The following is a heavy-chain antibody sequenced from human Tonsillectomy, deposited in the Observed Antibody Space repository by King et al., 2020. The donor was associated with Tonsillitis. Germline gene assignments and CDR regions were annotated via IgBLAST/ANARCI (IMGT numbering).Heavy chain of an antibody. CDR3: AREIVQQITFGGVIGNFDY. CDR2: IYTSGST. V-gene: IGHV4-4*07. CDR1: GGSISSYY. Sequence: VQLQESGPGLVKPSETLSLTCTVSGGSISSYYWSWIRQPAGKGLEWIGRIYTSGSTNYNPSLKSRVTMSVDTSKNQFSLKLSSVTAADTAVYYCAREIVQQITFGGVIGNFDYWAQGTLVTVSS. D-gene: IGHD3-16*02. J-gene: IGHJ4*02.